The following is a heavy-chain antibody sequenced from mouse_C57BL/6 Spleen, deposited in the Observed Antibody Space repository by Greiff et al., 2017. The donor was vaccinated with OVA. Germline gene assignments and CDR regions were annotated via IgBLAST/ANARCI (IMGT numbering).Heavy chain of an antibody. CDR3: GREGYDVGNAMDY. V-gene: IGHV1-11*01. Sequence: VHLVESGAELASPGASVTLSCKASGYTFTDHIMNWVKKRPGQGLEWIGRIYPVSGETNYNQKFMGKATFSVDRSSSTVYMVLNSLTSEDPAVYYCGREGYDVGNAMDYWGQGTSVTVSS. CDR1: GYTFTDHI. D-gene: IGHD2-2*01. J-gene: IGHJ4*01. CDR2: IYPVSGET.